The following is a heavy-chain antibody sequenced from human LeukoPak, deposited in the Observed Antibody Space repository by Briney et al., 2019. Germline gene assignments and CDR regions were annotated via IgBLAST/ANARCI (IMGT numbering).Heavy chain of an antibody. Sequence: GGSLRLSCVASGFIFRNYAMSWVRQAPGEGLEWVSGISDNGGGTFYADSVKGRLTISRDNSKNMLYLQMNSLRAEDTAVYYCAKESGALGAPLYDYWGQGILVTGSS. CDR2: ISDNGGGT. V-gene: IGHV3-23*01. CDR1: GFIFRNYA. J-gene: IGHJ4*02. CDR3: AKESGALGAPLYDY. D-gene: IGHD4/OR15-4a*01.